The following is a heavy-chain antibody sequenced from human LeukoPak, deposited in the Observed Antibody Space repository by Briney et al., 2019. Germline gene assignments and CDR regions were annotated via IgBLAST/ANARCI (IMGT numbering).Heavy chain of an antibody. CDR2: ISSSSSYI. CDR1: GFTFSDYY. CDR3: ARGGYVGDYYYYMDV. V-gene: IGHV3-11*06. J-gene: IGHJ6*03. D-gene: IGHD3-16*01. Sequence: GGSLRLSCAASGFTFSDYYMSWIRQAPGKGLEWVSSISSSSSYIYYADSVKGRFTISRDNAKNSLYLQMNSLRAEDTAVYYCARGGYVGDYYYYMDVWGKGTTVTVSS.